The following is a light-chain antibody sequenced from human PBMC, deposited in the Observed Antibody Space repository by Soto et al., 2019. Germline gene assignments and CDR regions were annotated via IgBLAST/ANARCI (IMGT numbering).Light chain of an antibody. CDR3: QQSFGSPKT. CDR1: QRISNY. Sequence: DIQMTQSPSALSASVGDRVTITCRASQRISNYLNWYQQKPGQAPKLLIFAASSLQSEVPSRFSGSGSGTDFTLTIISLQPEDFATYYCQQSFGSPKTFGQGTKVEVK. J-gene: IGKJ1*01. CDR2: AAS. V-gene: IGKV1-39*01.